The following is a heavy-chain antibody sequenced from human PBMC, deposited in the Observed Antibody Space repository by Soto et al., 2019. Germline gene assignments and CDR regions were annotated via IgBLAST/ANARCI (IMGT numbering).Heavy chain of an antibody. V-gene: IGHV4-59*12. J-gene: IGHJ6*03. CDR2: IYYSGST. CDR1: GGSISSYY. Sequence: SETLSLTCTVSGGSISSYYWSWIRQPPGKGLEWIGYIYYSGSTNYNPSLKSRVTISVDTSKNQFSLKLSSVTAADTAVYYCARDSGHYYYYYMDVWGKGTTVTVSS. CDR3: ARDSGHYYYYYMDV.